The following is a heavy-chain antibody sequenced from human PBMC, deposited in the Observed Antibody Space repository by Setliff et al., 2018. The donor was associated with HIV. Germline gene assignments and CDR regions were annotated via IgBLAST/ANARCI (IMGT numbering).Heavy chain of an antibody. Sequence: SETLSLTCTVSGGSISSYYWSWIRQPPGKGLEWIGYISYSGSSNYNPSLKSRVTISVDTSKNQFSLKLSSVTAADTAVYYCARGRITMVRGVIMGLDYWGQGTLVTVSS. V-gene: IGHV4-59*12. CDR2: ISYSGSS. CDR1: GGSISSYY. D-gene: IGHD3-10*01. CDR3: ARGRITMVRGVIMGLDY. J-gene: IGHJ4*02.